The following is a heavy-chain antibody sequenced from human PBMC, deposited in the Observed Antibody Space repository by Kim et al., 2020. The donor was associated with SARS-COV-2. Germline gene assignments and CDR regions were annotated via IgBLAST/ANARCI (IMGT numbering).Heavy chain of an antibody. CDR2: IYYSGST. CDR3: ARLAVSYQRQLFDL. V-gene: IGHV4-59*08. Sequence: SETLSLTCTVSGGSISSYYWSWIRQPPGKGLEWIGYIYYSGSTNYNPSLKSRVTISVDTSKNQFSLKLSSVTAADTAVYYCARLAVSYQRQLFDLWGRGTLVTVSS. CDR1: GGSISSYY. J-gene: IGHJ2*01. D-gene: IGHD2-2*01.